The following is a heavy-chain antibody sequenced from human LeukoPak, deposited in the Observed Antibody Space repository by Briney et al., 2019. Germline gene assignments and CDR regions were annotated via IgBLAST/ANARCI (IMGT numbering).Heavy chain of an antibody. V-gene: IGHV4-61*02. Sequence: SQTLSLTCSVSNDSISSGRYYWIWIRQPAGKGLEWIGRIYTSGSTNYNPSLKSRVIISVDTSKNQFSLSLSSVTAADTAVYYCARDRTGWLQADYWGPGTLATVSS. D-gene: IGHD5-24*01. CDR3: ARDRTGWLQADY. J-gene: IGHJ4*02. CDR1: NDSISSGRYY. CDR2: IYTSGST.